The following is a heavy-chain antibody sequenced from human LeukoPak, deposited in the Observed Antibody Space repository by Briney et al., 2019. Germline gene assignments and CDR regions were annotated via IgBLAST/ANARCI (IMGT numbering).Heavy chain of an antibody. D-gene: IGHD5-24*01. CDR1: GFTFSNYG. CDR2: ISYDGSNK. Sequence: PGGSLRLSCAASGFTFSNYGIHWVRQAPGKGLEWVAVISYDGSNKYYADSVKGRFTISRDNSKNTLYLQMNSLRAEDTAVYYCAKDLSGMATITPNDYWGQGTLVTVSS. J-gene: IGHJ4*02. V-gene: IGHV3-30*18. CDR3: AKDLSGMATITPNDY.